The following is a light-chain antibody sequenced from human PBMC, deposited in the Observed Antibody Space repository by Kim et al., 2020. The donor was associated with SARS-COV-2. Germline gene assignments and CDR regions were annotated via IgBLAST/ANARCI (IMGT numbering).Light chain of an antibody. V-gene: IGKV3-11*01. CDR3: QQRRNWPAYT. CDR2: DVS. Sequence: LAPGNRATLPGRASQSVGNSLAWYQHKPGQAPRLLLYDVSNRATGIPARFTGSGSGTDFTLTITSLEPEDFAFYYCQQRRNWPAYTFGQGTKLEI. CDR1: QSVGNS. J-gene: IGKJ2*01.